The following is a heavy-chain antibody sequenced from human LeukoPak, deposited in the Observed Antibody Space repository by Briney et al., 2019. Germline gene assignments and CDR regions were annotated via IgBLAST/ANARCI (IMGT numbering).Heavy chain of an antibody. CDR3: ARGRSVGYCSSTSCWHSRRRLSAFDI. V-gene: IGHV4-34*01. J-gene: IGHJ3*02. CDR1: GGSFSGYY. Sequence: PSETLSLTCAVYGGSFSGYYWSWIRQPPGKGLEWIGEINHSGSTNYNPSLKSRVTISVDTSKNQFSLKLSSVTAADTAVYYCARGRSVGYCSSTSCWHSRRRLSAFDIWGQGTMVTVSS. D-gene: IGHD2-2*01. CDR2: INHSGST.